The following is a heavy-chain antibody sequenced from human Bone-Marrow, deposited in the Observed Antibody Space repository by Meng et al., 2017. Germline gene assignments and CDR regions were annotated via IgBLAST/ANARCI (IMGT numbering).Heavy chain of an antibody. D-gene: IGHD3-10*01. Sequence: ASVKVSCKASGYTFTSYGISWVRQAPGQGLEWMGWISAHNGNTNYAQKLQGRVTMTTDTSTSTAYMELRSLRSDDTAVYYCARAPSRITMVFLHAFDIWGQGTMVTVSS. CDR3: ARAPSRITMVFLHAFDI. J-gene: IGHJ3*02. CDR2: ISAHNGNT. V-gene: IGHV1-18*01. CDR1: GYTFTSYG.